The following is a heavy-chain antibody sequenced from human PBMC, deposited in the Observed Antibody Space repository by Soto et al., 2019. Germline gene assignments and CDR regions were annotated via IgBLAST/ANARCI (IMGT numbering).Heavy chain of an antibody. D-gene: IGHD6-13*01. Sequence: QVQLVQSGAEVKKPGSSVKVSCKASGGTFSSYTISWVRQAPGQGLEWMGRIIPILGIANYAQKFQGRVTNTADKSTSTAYMELSSLRSDDTAVYYCARGVAAACPSNPYYYYGMDVWGQGTTVTVSS. CDR1: GGTFSSYT. CDR3: ARGVAAACPSNPYYYYGMDV. V-gene: IGHV1-69*02. J-gene: IGHJ6*02. CDR2: IIPILGIA.